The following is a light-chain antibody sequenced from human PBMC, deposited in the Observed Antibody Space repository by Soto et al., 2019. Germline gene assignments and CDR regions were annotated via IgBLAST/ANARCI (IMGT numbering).Light chain of an antibody. CDR3: QQNNKWPPVT. CDR1: QTISND. V-gene: IGKV3-15*01. J-gene: IGKJ4*01. Sequence: EVVMTPSPATVSVSPGEGVTLSCRASQTISNDLAWYQQKPGQAPRLLIYGASTRATGVPARFSGGGSGTEFTLTISGLQSEDFAFYYCQQNNKWPPVTFGGGTKVDIK. CDR2: GAS.